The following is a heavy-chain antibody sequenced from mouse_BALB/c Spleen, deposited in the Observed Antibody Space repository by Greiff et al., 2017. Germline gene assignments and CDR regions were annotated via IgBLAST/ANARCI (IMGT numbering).Heavy chain of an antibody. Sequence: EVQGVESGGGLVQPGGSRKLSCAASGFTFSSFGMHWVRQAPEKGLEWVAYISSGSSTIYYADTVKGRFTISRDNPKSTLFLQMTSLRSEDTAMYYCARSDYGNHWYFDVWGEGTTVTVSS. D-gene: IGHD2-1*01. CDR3: ARSDYGNHWYFDV. CDR1: GFTFSSFG. CDR2: ISSGSSTI. J-gene: IGHJ1*01. V-gene: IGHV5-17*02.